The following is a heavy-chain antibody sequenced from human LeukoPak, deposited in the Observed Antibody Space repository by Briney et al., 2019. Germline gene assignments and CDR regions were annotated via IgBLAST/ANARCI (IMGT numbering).Heavy chain of an antibody. V-gene: IGHV1-69*05. CDR3: ARGIAARPKNYYMDV. CDR1: GGTFSIYA. CDR2: IIPIFGTA. Sequence: GSSVTLSCKASGGTFSIYAISWVRQAPGQGLEWMGGIIPIFGTANYAQKFQGRVTITTDESTSTAYMELSSLRSEDTAVYYCARGIAARPKNYYMDVWGKGTTVTVSS. D-gene: IGHD6-6*01. J-gene: IGHJ6*03.